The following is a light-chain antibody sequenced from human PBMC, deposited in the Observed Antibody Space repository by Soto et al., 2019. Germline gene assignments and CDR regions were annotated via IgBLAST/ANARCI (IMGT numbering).Light chain of an antibody. CDR1: SGDVGGYKY. CDR3: SSYTSSTTVI. CDR2: EVS. V-gene: IGLV2-14*01. J-gene: IGLJ2*01. Sequence: ALTQPASVSGSPGQSLTISCTGTSGDVGGYKYVSWYQQHPGKAPKLIIYEVSNRPSGVSNRFSASKSGNTASLTISGLQAEDEADYYCSSYTSSTTVIFGGGTKVTVL.